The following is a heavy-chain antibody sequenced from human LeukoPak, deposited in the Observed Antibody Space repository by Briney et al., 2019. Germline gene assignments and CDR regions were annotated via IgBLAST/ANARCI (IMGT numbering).Heavy chain of an antibody. CDR3: ARTSSSPVGHYYYYGMDV. CDR1: GGSISSGSYY. Sequence: SETLSLTCTVSGGSISSGSYYWSWIRQPAGKGLEWIGRIYTSGSTNYNPSLKSRVTISVDTSKNQFSLKLSSVTAADTAVYYCARTSSSPVGHYYYYGMDVWGQGTTVTVSS. CDR2: IYTSGST. D-gene: IGHD6-6*01. J-gene: IGHJ6*02. V-gene: IGHV4-61*02.